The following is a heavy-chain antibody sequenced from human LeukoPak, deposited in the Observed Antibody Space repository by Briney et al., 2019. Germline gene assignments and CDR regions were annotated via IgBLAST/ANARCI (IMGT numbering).Heavy chain of an antibody. CDR2: ISSSGSTI. CDR1: GFTFSSYE. D-gene: IGHD2-15*01. J-gene: IGHJ4*02. CDR3: ARDLGCGADSCFSGFDY. Sequence: PGGSLRLSCAASGFTFSSYEMNWVRQAPGKGLEWVSYISSSGSTIYYADSVKGRFTISRDNAKNSLYLQMNSLRAEDTAVYFCARDLGCGADSCFSGFDYWGQGTLVTVSS. V-gene: IGHV3-48*03.